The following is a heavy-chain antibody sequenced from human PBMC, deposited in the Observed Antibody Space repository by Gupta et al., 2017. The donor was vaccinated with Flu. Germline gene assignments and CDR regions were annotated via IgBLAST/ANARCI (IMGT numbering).Heavy chain of an antibody. J-gene: IGHJ1*01. D-gene: IGHD3-22*01. CDR2: IIPIFGTP. V-gene: IGHV1-69*01. CDR3: ARGDGDSSGYYYSGYFQK. Sequence: GQGLEWMGGIIPIFGTPNYAQKFQGRLTITAGEFPSTAYMELSSLRSEDTAVYYCARGDGDSSGYYYSGYFQKWGQGTLVTVST.